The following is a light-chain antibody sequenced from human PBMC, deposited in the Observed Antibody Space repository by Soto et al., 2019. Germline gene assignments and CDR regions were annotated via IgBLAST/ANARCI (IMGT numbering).Light chain of an antibody. V-gene: IGLV1-40*01. CDR2: GNS. CDR1: SSNIGASSD. J-gene: IGLJ3*02. Sequence: QSVRTQPPSESGAPGQRVTISCTGSSSNIGASSDVHWYQQLPGTAPKLLIYGNSNRPSGVPDRFSGSKSGTSASLAITGLQAEDEAHYYCQSYDSSLSGWVFGGGTKLTFL. CDR3: QSYDSSLSGWV.